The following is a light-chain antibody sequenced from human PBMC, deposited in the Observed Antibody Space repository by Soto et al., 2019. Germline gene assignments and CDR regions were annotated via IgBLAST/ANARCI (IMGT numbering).Light chain of an antibody. CDR3: QQYGTSGT. J-gene: IGKJ1*01. CDR1: QSITTY. CDR2: GAS. Sequence: EIVMTQSPASLSVSPGERSTLSCMASQSITTYLAWYQQKPGQTPRLLIHGASNRATGIPDRLSGSGSGTDFTLTISRLEPEDSAVYYCQQYGTSGTFGQGTKVDIK. V-gene: IGKV3-20*01.